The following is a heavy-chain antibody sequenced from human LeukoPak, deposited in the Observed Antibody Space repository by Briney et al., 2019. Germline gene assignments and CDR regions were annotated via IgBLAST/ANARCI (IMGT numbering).Heavy chain of an antibody. CDR1: GYTFTSYY. J-gene: IGHJ3*02. V-gene: IGHV1-46*01. CDR2: INPSGGST. CDR3: ARDSPYDSSGYYRNDAFDI. D-gene: IGHD3-22*01. Sequence: ASVKVSCKASGYTFTSYYMHWVRQAPGQGLEWMGIINPSGGSTSYAQKFQGRVTMTRDTSTSTVYMELSSLRSEDTAVYYCARDSPYDSSGYYRNDAFDIWGQGTMVTVSS.